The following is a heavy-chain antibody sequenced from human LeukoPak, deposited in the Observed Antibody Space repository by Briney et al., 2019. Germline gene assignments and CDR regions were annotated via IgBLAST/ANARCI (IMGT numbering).Heavy chain of an antibody. J-gene: IGHJ1*01. CDR3: ARDRRYFQH. CDR2: IYYSGST. Sequence: SSETLSLTCTVSGDSISSYYWSWIRQPPGKGLEWIGYIYYSGSTNYNPSLKSRVTISVDTSKNQFSLKLSSVTAADTAVYYCARDRRYFQHWGQGTLVTVSS. CDR1: GDSISSYY. V-gene: IGHV4-59*01.